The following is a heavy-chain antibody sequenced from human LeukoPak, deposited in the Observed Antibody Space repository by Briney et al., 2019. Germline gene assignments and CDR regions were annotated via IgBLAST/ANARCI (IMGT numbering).Heavy chain of an antibody. J-gene: IGHJ6*03. CDR3: ARDGRAGSYYYYMDV. CDR2: IYYSGST. V-gene: IGHV4-61*01. Sequence: SETLSLTCTVSGGSISSSSYYWGWIRQPPGKGLEWIGYIYYSGSTNYNPSLKSRVTISVDTSKNQFSLKLSSVTAADTAVYYCARDGRAGSYYYYMDVWGKGTTVTVSS. D-gene: IGHD6-13*01. CDR1: GGSISSSSYY.